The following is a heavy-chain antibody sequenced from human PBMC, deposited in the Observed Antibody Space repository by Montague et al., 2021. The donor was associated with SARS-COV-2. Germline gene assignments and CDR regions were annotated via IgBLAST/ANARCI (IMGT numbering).Heavy chain of an antibody. CDR1: GDSVSSNSAT. J-gene: IGHJ6*02. CDR3: TSGREGNYNVMDV. V-gene: IGHV6-1*01. CDR2: TYYRSKWYN. D-gene: IGHD1-1*01. Sequence: CAISGDSVSSNSATWNWVRQSPSRGLEWLGRTYYRSKWYNDYAVSVRGRVTINPDTSKSQFSLQLNSVTPEDTAIYYCTSGREGNYNVMDVWGQGTTVTASS.